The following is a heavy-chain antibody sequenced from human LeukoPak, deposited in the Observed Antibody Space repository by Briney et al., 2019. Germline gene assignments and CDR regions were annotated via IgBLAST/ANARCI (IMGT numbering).Heavy chain of an antibody. D-gene: IGHD3-16*01. CDR2: INPNSGGT. Sequence: ASVKVSCKASGYTFTDYYMHWVRQAPGQGLEWMGWINPNSGGTNYAQKFQGRVTMTRDTSISTAYMELSRLRSDDTAVYYCARDYFCRSCFLGLWGQGTLVTVSS. J-gene: IGHJ4*02. V-gene: IGHV1-2*02. CDR3: ARDYFCRSCFLGL. CDR1: GYTFTDYY.